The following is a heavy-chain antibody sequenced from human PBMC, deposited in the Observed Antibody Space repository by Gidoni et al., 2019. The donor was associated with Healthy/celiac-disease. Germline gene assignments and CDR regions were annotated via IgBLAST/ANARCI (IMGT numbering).Heavy chain of an antibody. CDR2: ISGSVGST. J-gene: IGHJ4*02. Sequence: EVQLLESGGGLVQPGGSLSRSCAASGFTFSSEAMSWVRQAPGKGLEWVSAISGSVGSTYYAESVKGRFTISRDNSKNTLYLQMNSLRADDTAVYYCASYCGGDCYSGDYWGQGTLVTFSS. CDR1: GFTFSSEA. CDR3: ASYCGGDCYSGDY. V-gene: IGHV3-23*01. D-gene: IGHD2-21*02.